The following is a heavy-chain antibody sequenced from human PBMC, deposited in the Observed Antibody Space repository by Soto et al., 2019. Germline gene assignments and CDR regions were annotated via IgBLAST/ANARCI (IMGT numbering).Heavy chain of an antibody. J-gene: IGHJ4*02. CDR2: IYYSVST. V-gene: IGHV4-30-4*01. D-gene: IGHD5-18*01. CDR1: GGSISSGNYY. Sequence: QVQLQESGPGLVKPSQTLSLTCTVSGGSISSGNYYWSWIRQPPGKGLEWIGYIYYSVSTYYNPALKSRVTVSIDTPKNQSSLKLSSVTAADTAVYYCARLRGYSYGLIDSWGQGTLVTVSS. CDR3: ARLRGYSYGLIDS.